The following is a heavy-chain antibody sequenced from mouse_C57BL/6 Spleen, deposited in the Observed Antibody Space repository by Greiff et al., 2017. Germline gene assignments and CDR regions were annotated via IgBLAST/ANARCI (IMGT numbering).Heavy chain of an antibody. CDR2: ISYDGSN. J-gene: IGHJ4*01. V-gene: IGHV3-6*01. Sequence: ESGPGLVKPSQSLSLTCSVTGYSITSGYYWNWIRQFPGNKLEWMGYISYDGSNNYNPSLKNRISITRDTSKNQFFLKLNSVTTEDTATYYCAREVEGYAMDYWGQGTSVTVSS. CDR1: GYSITSGYY. CDR3: AREVEGYAMDY.